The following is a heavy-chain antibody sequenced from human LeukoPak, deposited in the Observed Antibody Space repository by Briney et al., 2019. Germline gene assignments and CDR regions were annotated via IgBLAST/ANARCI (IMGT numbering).Heavy chain of an antibody. CDR2: INHSGST. D-gene: IGHD6-19*01. J-gene: IGHJ4*02. Sequence: SETLSLTCAVYGGSFSGYYWSWIRQPPGKGLEWIGGINHSGSTNYNPSLKSRVTISVDTSKNQFSLKLSSVTAADTAMYYCARGSTTVAGTFDYWGQGTLVTVSS. V-gene: IGHV4-34*01. CDR3: ARGSTTVAGTFDY. CDR1: GGSFSGYY.